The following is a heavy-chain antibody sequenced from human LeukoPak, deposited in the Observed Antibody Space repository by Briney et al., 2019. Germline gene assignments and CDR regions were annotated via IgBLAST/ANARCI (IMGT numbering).Heavy chain of an antibody. J-gene: IGHJ4*02. CDR1: GFTFSSYW. CDR3: ARVLETDCRGGSCYSGLDY. D-gene: IGHD2-15*01. V-gene: IGHV3-21*01. CDR2: ISRTGSYI. Sequence: TGGSLRLSCAASGFTFSSYWMSWVRQAPGRGLEWVSSISRTGSYIYYADSVKGRFTISRDNAQNSLYLQMNSLRVEDTAVYYCARVLETDCRGGSCYSGLDYWGQGTLVTVSS.